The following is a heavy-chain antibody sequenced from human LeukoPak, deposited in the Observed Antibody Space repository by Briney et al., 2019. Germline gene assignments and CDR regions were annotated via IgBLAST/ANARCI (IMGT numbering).Heavy chain of an antibody. D-gene: IGHD6-19*01. CDR2: IYYSGST. V-gene: IGHV4-39*07. CDR1: GGSISSSSYY. Sequence: PSETLSLTCTVSGGSISSSSYYWGWIRQPPGKGLEWIGSIYYSGSTYYNPSLKSRVTISVDTSKNQLSLKLSSVTAADTAVYYCARDDYSSGWSLQKVGPRDYWGQGTLVTVSS. J-gene: IGHJ4*02. CDR3: ARDDYSSGWSLQKVGPRDY.